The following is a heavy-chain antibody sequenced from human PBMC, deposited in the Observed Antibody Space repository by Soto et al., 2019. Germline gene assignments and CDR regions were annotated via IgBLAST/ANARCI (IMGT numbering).Heavy chain of an antibody. CDR2: ISSSGSSI. V-gene: IGHV3-11*01. CDR1: GFTFSDHY. Sequence: PGGSLRLSCAASGFTFSDHYMSWIRQAPGKGLEWVSYISSSGSSIYYVDSVKGRFITSRDNGKNSLYLQMNSLRAEDTAVYYCARGGYCSSISCYPQYLLHWGQGTLVTVSS. CDR3: ARGGYCSSISCYPQYLLH. D-gene: IGHD2-2*01. J-gene: IGHJ1*01.